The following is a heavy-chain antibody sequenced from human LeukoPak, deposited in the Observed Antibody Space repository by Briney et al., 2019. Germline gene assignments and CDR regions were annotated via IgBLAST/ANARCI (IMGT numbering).Heavy chain of an antibody. V-gene: IGHV3-74*01. J-gene: IGHJ4*02. CDR1: GFTFNEYW. CDR2: INTDGSIT. D-gene: IGHD6-19*01. CDR3: ARKQWLASPPDS. Sequence: GGSLRLSCAASGFTFNEYWMYWVRQAPGKGLVSVSSINTDGSITTYADSVKGRFTISRDNAENTLYLQMNSLRAEDTAVYYCARKQWLASPPDSWGQGTLVTVSS.